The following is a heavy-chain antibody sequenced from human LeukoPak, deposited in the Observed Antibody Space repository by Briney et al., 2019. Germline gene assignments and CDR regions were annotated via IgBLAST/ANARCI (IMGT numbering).Heavy chain of an antibody. D-gene: IGHD5-12*01. CDR1: GYTFTSYY. Sequence: ASVKVSCKASGYTFTSYYMHWVRQAPGQGLEWMGVINPSGGSTSYAQRFQGRVTMTRDTSTSTVYMALSSLRSEDTAVYYCARDGYSGYGVGLFETRYYFDCWGQGTLVTVSS. J-gene: IGHJ4*02. CDR3: ARDGYSGYGVGLFETRYYFDC. V-gene: IGHV1-46*01. CDR2: INPSGGST.